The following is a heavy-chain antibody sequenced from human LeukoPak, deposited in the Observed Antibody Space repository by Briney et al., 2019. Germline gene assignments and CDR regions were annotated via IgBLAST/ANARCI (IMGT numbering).Heavy chain of an antibody. CDR1: LGTFSSYA. J-gene: IGHJ4*02. D-gene: IGHD2-8*01. CDR2: IIPILGIA. Sequence: SSVKVSFKSSLGTFSSYAISWVGQPPGQGREGMGRIIPILGIANYAQKFQGRVTITAHKSTSTAHMELSSLSSEDTAVYYCARAGPNGYWGQGTMVTVS. V-gene: IGHV1-69*04. CDR3: ARAGPNGY.